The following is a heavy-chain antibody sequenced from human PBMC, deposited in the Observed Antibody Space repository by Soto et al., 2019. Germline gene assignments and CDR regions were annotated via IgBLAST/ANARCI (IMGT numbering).Heavy chain of an antibody. J-gene: IGHJ4*02. CDR1: NFAFTNAY. CDR2: IKSKADGETT. Sequence: GGSLRLSCTASNFAFTNAYMNWVRQAPGKGLEWVGRIKSKADGETTDYAAPVEDRFTVSRDDSKDTLYLHMSSLKTEDTAVYYCTTLRITMIVVALWGQGTLVTVSS. D-gene: IGHD3-22*01. CDR3: TTLRITMIVVAL. V-gene: IGHV3-15*07.